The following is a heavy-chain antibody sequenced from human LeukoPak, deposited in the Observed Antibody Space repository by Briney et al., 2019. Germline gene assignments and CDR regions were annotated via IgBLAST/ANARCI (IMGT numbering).Heavy chain of an antibody. CDR1: GGSISGYY. Sequence: SETLSLTCTVSGGSISGYYWSWIRQPPGKGLEWVGFIYYTGSTNYNPSLKSRVTVSLDTSKNQFSLKLSSVTAAGTAVYYCASGRYSYANEFWGQGTLVTVSS. CDR3: ASGRYSYANEF. D-gene: IGHD5-18*01. J-gene: IGHJ4*02. V-gene: IGHV4-59*01. CDR2: IYYTGST.